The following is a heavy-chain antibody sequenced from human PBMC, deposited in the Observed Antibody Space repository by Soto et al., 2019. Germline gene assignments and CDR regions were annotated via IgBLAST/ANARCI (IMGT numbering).Heavy chain of an antibody. CDR3: ARDFAPEVGAILGAFDI. CDR2: IWYDGSNK. Sequence: GSLRLSCAASGFTFSSYGMHWVRQAPGKGLEWVAVIWYDGSNKYYADSVKGRFTISKDNSKNTLYLQMNSLRAEDTAVYYCARDFAPEVGAILGAFDIWGQGTMVTVSS. V-gene: IGHV3-33*01. CDR1: GFTFSSYG. D-gene: IGHD1-26*01. J-gene: IGHJ3*02.